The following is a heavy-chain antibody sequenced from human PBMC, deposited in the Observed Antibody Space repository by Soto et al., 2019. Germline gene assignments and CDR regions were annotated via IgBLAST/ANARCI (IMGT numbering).Heavy chain of an antibody. Sequence: QVQLVQSGAEVKKPGASVKVSCKASGYTFTSYAMHWVRQAPGQRLEWMGWINAGNGNTKYSQKFQGRVTITRDTSASTAYMELSRLRSEDTAGYDCARTVGYYYGMDVWGQGTKVTVSS. CDR1: GYTFTSYA. CDR3: ARTVGYYYGMDV. D-gene: IGHD4-17*01. V-gene: IGHV1-3*01. CDR2: INAGNGNT. J-gene: IGHJ6*02.